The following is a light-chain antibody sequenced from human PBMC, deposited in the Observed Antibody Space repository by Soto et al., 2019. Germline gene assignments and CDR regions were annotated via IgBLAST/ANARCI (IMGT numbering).Light chain of an antibody. CDR1: QSVSSD. Sequence: EIVMTQSPATLSVSPGERATLSCRASQSVSSDLAWYHQKPGQAPRLLIYGASTRATGIPARFSGSGSGTEFTLTINSLQSEDFAVYYCQQYNNWPPRDSFGQGTKLEIK. CDR3: QQYNNWPPRDS. J-gene: IGKJ2*01. CDR2: GAS. V-gene: IGKV3-15*01.